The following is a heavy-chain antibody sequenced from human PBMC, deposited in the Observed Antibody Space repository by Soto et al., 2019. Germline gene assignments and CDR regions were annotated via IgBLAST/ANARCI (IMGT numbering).Heavy chain of an antibody. CDR3: ARGTGTGSFLIDY. V-gene: IGHV3-33*01. CDR2: ISYDGGSE. D-gene: IGHD1-26*01. J-gene: IGHJ4*02. CDR1: GFTFSNFA. Sequence: QVQLVESGGGVVQPGRSLRLSCAASGFTFSNFAMHWVRQAPGKGLEWVTFISYDGGSEHYVDFVKGRFTVSRDNSKTTLFLQINSLRVEDTAVYYCARGTGTGSFLIDYWGQGILVTVSS.